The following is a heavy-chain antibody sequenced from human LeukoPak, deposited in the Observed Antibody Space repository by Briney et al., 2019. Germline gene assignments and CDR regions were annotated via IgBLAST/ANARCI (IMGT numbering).Heavy chain of an antibody. D-gene: IGHD4-17*01. CDR1: GFTFDDYA. Sequence: KPGGSLRLSCAASGFTFDDYAMHWVRQAPGKGLEWVSGISWNSGSIGYADSVKGRFTISRDNAKNSLYLQMNSLRAKDTALYYCAKDMGTVTTFFDPWGQGTLVTVSS. J-gene: IGHJ5*02. CDR3: AKDMGTVTTFFDP. CDR2: ISWNSGSI. V-gene: IGHV3-9*01.